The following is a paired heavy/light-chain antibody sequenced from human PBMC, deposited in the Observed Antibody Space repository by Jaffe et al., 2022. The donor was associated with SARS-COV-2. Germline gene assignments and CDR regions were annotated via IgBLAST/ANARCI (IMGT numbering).Light chain of an antibody. CDR2: HKN. Sequence: SSELTQDPAVSVALGQTVRITCQGESLRNFYGGWYQQKPGQAPLLVLYHKNNRPSGIPDRFSGSTSGNTASLTITGSQAEDEADYYCNSRDRSGTVIFGGGTKLTVL. CDR3: NSRDRSGTVI. CDR1: SLRNFY. J-gene: IGLJ2*01. V-gene: IGLV3-19*01.
Heavy chain of an antibody. D-gene: IGHD2-15*01. Sequence: QLQLQESGPGLVKPSETLSLTCTVSGGSISISTYYWGWIRQPPGKGLEWIGSIFYRGTTYYNSSLESRATVSVDTSKNQFSLRLRSVTAADTSVYYCMRQVREDGGNGNDYYYMDVWGKGTTVTVSS. V-gene: IGHV4-39*01. CDR1: GGSISISTYY. J-gene: IGHJ6*03. CDR3: MRQVREDGGNGNDYYYMDV. CDR2: IFYRGTT.